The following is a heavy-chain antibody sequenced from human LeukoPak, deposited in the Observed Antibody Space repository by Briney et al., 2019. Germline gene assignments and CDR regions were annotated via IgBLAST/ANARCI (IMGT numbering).Heavy chain of an antibody. Sequence: ASVKVSCKASGHTLTQFSIHWVRQTPEKGLQWLGSFDPKNGETLYVQKFQDRVTMTADTSIDTAYMVLSSLRSEDTALYYCTIESPRMSSVWGQGTTVTVSS. V-gene: IGHV1-24*01. CDR2: FDPKNGET. CDR3: TIESPRMSSV. D-gene: IGHD6-6*01. CDR1: GHTLTQFS. J-gene: IGHJ6*02.